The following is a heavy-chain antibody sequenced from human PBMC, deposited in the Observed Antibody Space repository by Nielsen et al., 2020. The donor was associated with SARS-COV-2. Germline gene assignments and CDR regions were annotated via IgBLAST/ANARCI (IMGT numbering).Heavy chain of an antibody. J-gene: IGHJ4*02. D-gene: IGHD6-6*01. CDR1: GFTFSSYG. Sequence: GGSLRLSCAASGFTFSSYGMHWVRQAPGKGLEWIGRIKPVSDGGTTDCAAPVKGRFTISRDDSRNTVYLQMNSLRTEDTAMYYCTTDRAIGPRPLFDYWGQGTLVTVSS. V-gene: IGHV3-15*05. CDR2: IKPVSDGGTT. CDR3: TTDRAIGPRPLFDY.